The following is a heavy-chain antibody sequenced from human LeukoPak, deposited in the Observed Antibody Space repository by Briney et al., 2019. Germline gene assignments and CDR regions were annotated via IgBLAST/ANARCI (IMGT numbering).Heavy chain of an antibody. CDR3: AKDINYYDSSGYSN. Sequence: GGSLRLSCAASGFTFSSYAMSWVRQAPGKGLEWVSAISGSGGSTYYADSVKGRFTISRDNAKNSLYLQMNSLRAEDMALYYCAKDINYYDSSGYSNWGQGTLVTVSS. J-gene: IGHJ4*02. CDR2: ISGSGGST. D-gene: IGHD3-22*01. V-gene: IGHV3-23*01. CDR1: GFTFSSYA.